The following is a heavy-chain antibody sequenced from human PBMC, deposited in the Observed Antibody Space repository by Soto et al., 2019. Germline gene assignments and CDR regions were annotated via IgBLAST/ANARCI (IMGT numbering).Heavy chain of an antibody. CDR1: GFTFSSYG. CDR3: AKDNPSGWLDY. D-gene: IGHD6-19*01. Sequence: PGGSLRLSCAASGFTFSSYGMHWVRQAPGKGLEWVAVISYDGSNKYYADSVKGRFTISRDNSKNTLYLQMNSLRAEDTAVYYCAKDNPSGWLDYWGQGTLVTVSS. CDR2: ISYDGSNK. J-gene: IGHJ4*02. V-gene: IGHV3-30*18.